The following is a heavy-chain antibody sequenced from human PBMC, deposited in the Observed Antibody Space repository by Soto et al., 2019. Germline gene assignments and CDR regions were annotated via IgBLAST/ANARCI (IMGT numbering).Heavy chain of an antibody. J-gene: IGHJ4*02. V-gene: IGHV4-34*01. CDR2: INHSGST. CDR1: GGSFSGYY. Sequence: SETLSLTCAVYGGSFSGYYWNWIRQPPGKGLEWIGEINHSGSTNYSPSLKSRVTISVETSKNQISLKLSSVTAADMAVYYCARLPISGGLDYWGPGTLVTVS. D-gene: IGHD2-15*01. CDR3: ARLPISGGLDY.